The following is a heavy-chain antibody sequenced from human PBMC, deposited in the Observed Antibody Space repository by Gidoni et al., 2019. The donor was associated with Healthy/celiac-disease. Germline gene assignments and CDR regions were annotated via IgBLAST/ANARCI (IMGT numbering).Heavy chain of an antibody. CDR3: HSGSYRGGWRGSFDY. CDR2: IRSNAYGGTT. J-gene: IGHJ4*02. Sequence: EVQLVESGGGLVQPGRSLRLACTASGFTFGYSSMSWFRQAPGKGLEWVGFIRSNAYGGTTEYAASVKGRFTISRDDSKSIAYLQMNSLKTEDTAVYYCHSGSYRGGWRGSFDYWGQGTLVTVSS. V-gene: IGHV3-49*03. D-gene: IGHD1-26*01. CDR1: GFTFGYSS.